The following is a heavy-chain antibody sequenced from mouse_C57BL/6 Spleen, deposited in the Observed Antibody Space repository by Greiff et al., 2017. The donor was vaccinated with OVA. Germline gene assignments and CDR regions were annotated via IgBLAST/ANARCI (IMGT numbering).Heavy chain of an antibody. V-gene: IGHV1-69*01. J-gene: IGHJ2*01. CDR1: GYTFTSYW. CDR3: ARRGGTYSNFDY. D-gene: IGHD2-5*01. CDR2: IDPSDSYT. Sequence: QVQLQQPGAELVMPGASVKLSCKASGYTFTSYWMHWVKQRPGQGLEWIGEIDPSDSYTNYNQKFKGKSTLTVDKSSSIAYMQLSSLTSEDSAVYYCARRGGTYSNFDYWGQGTTLTVSS.